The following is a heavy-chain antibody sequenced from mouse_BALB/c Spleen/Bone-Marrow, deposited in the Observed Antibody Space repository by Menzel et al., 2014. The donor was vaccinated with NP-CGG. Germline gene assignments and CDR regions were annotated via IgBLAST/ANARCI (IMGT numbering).Heavy chain of an antibody. J-gene: IGHJ3*01. Sequence: EVKLQESGGGLVKPGGSLRLSCAASGFTFSSYTMSWVRQTPEKRPEWVATISSGGLYTYYPDSVKGRFTISRDNAKNTLYLQMSSLKSEDTAMYYCTRDYGNYAWFAYWGQGTLVTVSA. CDR3: TRDYGNYAWFAY. V-gene: IGHV5-6-4*01. CDR1: GFTFSSYT. D-gene: IGHD2-1*01. CDR2: ISSGGLYT.